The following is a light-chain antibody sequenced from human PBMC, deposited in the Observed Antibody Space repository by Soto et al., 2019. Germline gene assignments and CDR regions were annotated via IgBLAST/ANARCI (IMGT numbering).Light chain of an antibody. CDR2: EAS. V-gene: IGKV1-5*03. CDR1: QSISTW. Sequence: DIQMTQSPSTLSASVGDRVTITCRASQSISTWLAWYQQKPGKAPKLLIYEASRLESGVPSRFSGSGSGTEFTLTLSSLQPDDFATYYCQQYDTYSTFGQGTKLEIK. CDR3: QQYDTYST. J-gene: IGKJ2*01.